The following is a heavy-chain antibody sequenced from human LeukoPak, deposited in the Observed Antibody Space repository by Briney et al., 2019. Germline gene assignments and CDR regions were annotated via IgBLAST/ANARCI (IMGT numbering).Heavy chain of an antibody. V-gene: IGHV3-21*01. Sequence: GGSLRLSCAASGFTFSSYSMAWVRQAPGKGLEWVSSISSSSYIFYADSVKGRFAISRDNDKNSMYLQMNSLRAEDTAVYYCARDPEYYDSSGYSTYYFDYWGQGTLVTVSS. J-gene: IGHJ4*02. CDR2: ISSSSYI. CDR1: GFTFSSYS. D-gene: IGHD3-22*01. CDR3: ARDPEYYDSSGYSTYYFDY.